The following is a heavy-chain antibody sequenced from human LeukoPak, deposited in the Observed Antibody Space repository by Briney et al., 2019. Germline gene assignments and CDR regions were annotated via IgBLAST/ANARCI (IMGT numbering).Heavy chain of an antibody. D-gene: IGHD6-19*01. V-gene: IGHV1-2*04. CDR1: GHTFTGYY. J-gene: IGHJ2*01. CDR3: AREGIAVTAPRYFDL. CDR2: INPNSGGT. Sequence: ASVKVSCKPSGHTFTGYYIHWVRQAPGQRLEWMGWINPNSGGTHYAQKFQGWVTMTRDTSISAVYLELSRLKSNDTAIFYCAREGIAVTAPRYFDLWGRGTLVTVSS.